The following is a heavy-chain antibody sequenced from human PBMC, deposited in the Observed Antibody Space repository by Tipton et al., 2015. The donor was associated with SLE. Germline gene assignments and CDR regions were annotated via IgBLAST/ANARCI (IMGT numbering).Heavy chain of an antibody. CDR1: GFTVSSNY. CDR3: ARDLGSSSWLDAFDI. Sequence: SLRLSCAASGFTVSSNYMSWVRQAPGKGLEWVSVIYSGGSTYYADSVKGRFTISRDNSKNTLYLQMNSLRAEDTAVYYCARDLGSSSWLDAFDIWGQGTMVTVSS. V-gene: IGHV3-53*01. D-gene: IGHD6-13*01. CDR2: IYSGGST. J-gene: IGHJ3*02.